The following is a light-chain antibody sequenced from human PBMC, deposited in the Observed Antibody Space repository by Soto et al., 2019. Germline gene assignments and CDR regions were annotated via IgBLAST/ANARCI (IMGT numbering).Light chain of an antibody. CDR2: DVI. CDR3: SSFGGSDNVV. CDR1: SSDVGGYNS. V-gene: IGLV2-8*01. J-gene: IGLJ7*01. Sequence: QSALTQPPSASGSLGQSVTISCTGTSSDVGGYNSVSWYQQRPGKAPKLLIYDVIKRPSGVPVRFSGSKSGNTASLTVSGLQAEDEADYYCSSFGGSDNVVFGGGTQLTVL.